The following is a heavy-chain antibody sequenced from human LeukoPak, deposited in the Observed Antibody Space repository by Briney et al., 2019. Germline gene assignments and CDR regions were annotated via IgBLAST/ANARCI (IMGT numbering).Heavy chain of an antibody. V-gene: IGHV4-4*07. CDR1: CRPISSYY. CDR3: ARDRAYSDYKGTTYYFDS. Sequence: SDTLSPPCTVSCRPISSYYRIWIRQPAGKGLEWVGRMYTSGSTNYIPCLTSRVTMSVDTSKNQFSLKLSSLTAADTAVYSWARDRAYSDYKGTTYYFDSWGQGTLVTVSS. J-gene: IGHJ4*02. CDR2: MYTSGST. D-gene: IGHD3-10*01.